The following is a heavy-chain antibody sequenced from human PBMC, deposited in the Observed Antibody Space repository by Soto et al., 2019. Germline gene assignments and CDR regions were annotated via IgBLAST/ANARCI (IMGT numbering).Heavy chain of an antibody. Sequence: EVQLVESGGGLVQPGGSLRLSCAASGFTFSSYWMHWVRQAPGKGLVGVSRINSDGRSTSYADSVKGRFTISRDNAKNTLYLQMNSLRAEDTAVYYCASYYGSGSYWPTYWGQGTLVTVSS. D-gene: IGHD3-10*01. CDR3: ASYYGSGSYWPTY. CDR1: GFTFSSYW. CDR2: INSDGRST. V-gene: IGHV3-74*01. J-gene: IGHJ4*02.